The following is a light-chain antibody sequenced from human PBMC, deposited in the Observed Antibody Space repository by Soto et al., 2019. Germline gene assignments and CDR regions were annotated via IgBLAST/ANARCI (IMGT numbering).Light chain of an antibody. Sequence: QSVLTQPASVSGSPGQSITISCTGTSSDLGTYNLVSWYQQHPGRAPKLILFEVAKRPSGVSGRFSGSKSGNTASLTISGLQTEDQADYYCCSYAGSSTSWVFGGGTKVPS. V-gene: IGLV2-23*02. CDR2: EVA. CDR1: SSDLGTYNL. J-gene: IGLJ3*02. CDR3: CSYAGSSTSWV.